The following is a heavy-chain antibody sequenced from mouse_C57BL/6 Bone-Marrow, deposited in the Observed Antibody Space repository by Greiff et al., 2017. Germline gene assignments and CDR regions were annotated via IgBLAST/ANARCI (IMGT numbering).Heavy chain of an antibody. D-gene: IGHD2-4*01. V-gene: IGHV1-81*01. J-gene: IGHJ2*01. CDR2: IYPRSGNT. Sequence: VQLQQSGAELARPGASVKLSCKASGYTFTSYGISWVKQRTGQGLEWIGEIYPRSGNTYYNEKFKGKATLTADKSSSTAYMELRSLTAEDSAFCFCARKMGLRHDYWGQGTTLTVSS. CDR3: ARKMGLRHDY. CDR1: GYTFTSYG.